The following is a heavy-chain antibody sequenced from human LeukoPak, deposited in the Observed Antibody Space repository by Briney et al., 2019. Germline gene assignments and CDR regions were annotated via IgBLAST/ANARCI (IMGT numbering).Heavy chain of an antibody. V-gene: IGHV1-8*01. CDR1: GYTFTSYD. Sequence: ASVKVSCKASGYTFTSYDIQWVRQATGQGLEWMGWMNPNNGNTGYAQKFQGRVTMTRNTSISTAYMELSSLRSEDTAVYYCARTFTYGDDYYYYMDVWGKGTTVTISS. D-gene: IGHD4-17*01. J-gene: IGHJ6*03. CDR3: ARTFTYGDDYYYYMDV. CDR2: MNPNNGNT.